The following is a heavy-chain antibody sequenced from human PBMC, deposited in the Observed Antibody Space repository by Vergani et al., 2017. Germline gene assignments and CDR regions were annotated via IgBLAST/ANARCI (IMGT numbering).Heavy chain of an antibody. CDR1: GYSFTSYW. D-gene: IGHD3-10*01. Sequence: EVQLVQSGAEVKKPGESLRISCKGSGYSFTSYWISWVRQMPGKGLEWMGRIDPSDSYTNYSPSFQGHVTISADKSISTAYLQWSSLKASDTAMYYCARRYGSGSYYKDGAFDSWGQGTMVTVSS. CDR3: ARRYGSGSYYKDGAFDS. CDR2: IDPSDSYT. J-gene: IGHJ3*02. V-gene: IGHV5-10-1*03.